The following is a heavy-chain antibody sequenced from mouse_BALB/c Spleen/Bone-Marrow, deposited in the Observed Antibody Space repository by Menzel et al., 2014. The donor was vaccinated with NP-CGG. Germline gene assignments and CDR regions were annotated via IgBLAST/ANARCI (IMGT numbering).Heavy chain of an antibody. V-gene: IGHV1S81*02. CDR3: TRREYYRYDRAMDY. J-gene: IGHJ4*01. D-gene: IGHD2-14*01. CDR1: GYTFSSYY. Sequence: VQLQQSGAELVKPGASVKLSCKASGYTFSSYYMYWVKQRPGQGLEWIGEINPSNGGTNFNEKFKSKATLTVDKSSSTAYMQLSSPTSEDSAVYYCTRREYYRYDRAMDYWGQGTSVTVSS. CDR2: INPSNGGT.